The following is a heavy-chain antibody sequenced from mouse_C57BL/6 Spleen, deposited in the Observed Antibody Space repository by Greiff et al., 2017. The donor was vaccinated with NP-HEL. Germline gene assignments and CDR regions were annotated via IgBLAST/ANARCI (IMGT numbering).Heavy chain of an antibody. J-gene: IGHJ2*01. CDR1: GFNIKDDY. Sequence: VQLQQSGAELVRPGASVKLSCTASGFNIKDDYMHWVKQRPEQGLEWIGWVDPENGDTEFPSTFQGKATKTADTSSNTAYLQLSSLTSEDTAVYYCTRGNYERRGQGTTLTVSS. V-gene: IGHV14-4*01. D-gene: IGHD2-1*01. CDR2: VDPENGDT. CDR3: TRGNYER.